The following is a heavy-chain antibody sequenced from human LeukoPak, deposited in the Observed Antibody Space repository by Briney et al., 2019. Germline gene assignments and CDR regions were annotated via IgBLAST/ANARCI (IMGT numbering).Heavy chain of an antibody. D-gene: IGHD5-12*01. J-gene: IGHJ4*02. CDR2: IYHSGST. CDR3: AANSGYDQTDY. CDR1: GYSFSSGYY. V-gene: IGHV4-38-2*01. Sequence: PSETLSLICAVSGYSFSSGYYWGWIRQPPGKWLEWIGSIYHSGSTYYNPSLKSRVAISVDTSKNQFSLKLSSVTAADTAVYYCAANSGYDQTDYWGQGTLVTVSS.